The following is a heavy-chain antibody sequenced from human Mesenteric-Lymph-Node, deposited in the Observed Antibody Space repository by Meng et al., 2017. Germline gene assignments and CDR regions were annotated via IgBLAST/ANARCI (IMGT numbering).Heavy chain of an antibody. J-gene: IGHJ6*02. Sequence: GESLKISCAASGFTFSSYAMHWVRQAPGKGLEWVAVISYDGSNKYYADSVKGRFTISRDNSKNTLYLQMNSLRAEDTAVYYCAREHYYYGMDVWGQGTTVTVSS. CDR3: AREHYYYGMDV. CDR1: GFTFSSYA. CDR2: ISYDGSNK. V-gene: IGHV3-30*04.